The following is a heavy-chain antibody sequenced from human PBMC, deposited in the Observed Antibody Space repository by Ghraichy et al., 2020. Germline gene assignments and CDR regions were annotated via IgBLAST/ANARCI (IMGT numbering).Heavy chain of an antibody. CDR3: TTCGLNYDSSGYYRD. CDR1: GFTFSSYA. V-gene: IGHV3-23*01. CDR2: ISGSGGST. J-gene: IGHJ4*02. D-gene: IGHD3-22*01. Sequence: GGSLRLSCAASGFTFSSYAMSWVRQAPGKGLEWVSAISGSGGSTYYADSVKGRFTISRDNSKNTLYLQMNSLRAEDTAVYYCTTCGLNYDSSGYYRDWGQGTLVTVSS.